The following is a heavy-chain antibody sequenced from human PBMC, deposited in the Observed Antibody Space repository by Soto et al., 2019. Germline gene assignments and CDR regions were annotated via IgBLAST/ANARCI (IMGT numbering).Heavy chain of an antibody. CDR3: AKDLVAKYYDSSGSPAY. CDR1: AFTFSSYG. Sequence: GGALRLSCAASAFTFSSYGMHWVRQAPGKGLEWVAVISYDGSNKYYADSVKGRFTISRDNSKNTLYLQMNSLRAEDTAVYYCAKDLVAKYYDSSGSPAYWGQGTLVTVSS. V-gene: IGHV3-30*18. D-gene: IGHD3-22*01. J-gene: IGHJ4*02. CDR2: ISYDGSNK.